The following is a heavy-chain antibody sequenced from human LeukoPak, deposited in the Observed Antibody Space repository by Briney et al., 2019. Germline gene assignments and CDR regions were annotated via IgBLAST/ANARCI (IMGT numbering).Heavy chain of an antibody. D-gene: IGHD3-10*02. CDR1: GFTFSSYA. V-gene: IGHV3-30*04. Sequence: GGSLRLSCAASGFTFSSYAMHWVRQAPGKGLEWVTLISYDGSNKYYADSVKGRFSIYRDNSKNTLYLQMNSLRVEDTAVYYCARVFGEFSPFDYWGQGTLVTVSS. CDR2: ISYDGSNK. J-gene: IGHJ4*02. CDR3: ARVFGEFSPFDY.